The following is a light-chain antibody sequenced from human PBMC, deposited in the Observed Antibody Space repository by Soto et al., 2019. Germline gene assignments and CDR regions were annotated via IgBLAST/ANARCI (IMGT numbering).Light chain of an antibody. J-gene: IGKJ1*01. V-gene: IGKV1-5*01. Sequence: DIHMTVSLRTLPASTGDRVAITFRASQDISRWLAWYPQKPGKAPELLIYDVSTLQGGVPSRFSGSGSGTEFTLTISSLQPDDFATYYCQHYNSYSEAFGQGTKVDI. CDR3: QHYNSYSEA. CDR2: DVS. CDR1: QDISRW.